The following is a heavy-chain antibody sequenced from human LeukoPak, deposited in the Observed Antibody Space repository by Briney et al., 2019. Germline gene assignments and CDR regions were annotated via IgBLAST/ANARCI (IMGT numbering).Heavy chain of an antibody. V-gene: IGHV1-2*02. CDR2: INPKNGDT. CDR3: ARFLIGTKYYFDY. J-gene: IGHJ4*02. Sequence: ASVKVSCKASGYTFGDYYIHWVRQAPGHGLEWMGWINPKNGDTVYAQRFQGRVTMTRDTSISTAYMELSRLSFDDTAVYYCARFLIGTKYYFDYWGQGTLVTVSS. D-gene: IGHD1-7*01. CDR1: GYTFGDYY.